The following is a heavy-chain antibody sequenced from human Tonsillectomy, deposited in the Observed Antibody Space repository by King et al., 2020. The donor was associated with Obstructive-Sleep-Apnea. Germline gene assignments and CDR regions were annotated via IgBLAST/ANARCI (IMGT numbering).Heavy chain of an antibody. Sequence: VQLVQSGAEVKRPGASMKVSCKASGYTFTDYYIHWVRQAPGLGLEWMGWINPNSGGTNYAQRFQGRVSMTRDTSITTAFMELSRLRSDDTAVYYCALEGDPNSRSWNNWFDPWGQGTLVTVSS. CDR1: GYTFTDYY. D-gene: IGHD6-13*01. V-gene: IGHV1-2*02. CDR2: INPNSGGT. CDR3: ALEGDPNSRSWNNWFDP. J-gene: IGHJ5*02.